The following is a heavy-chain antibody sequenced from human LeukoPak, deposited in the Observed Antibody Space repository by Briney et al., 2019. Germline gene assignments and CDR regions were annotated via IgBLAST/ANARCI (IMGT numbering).Heavy chain of an antibody. V-gene: IGHV3-23*01. D-gene: IGHD6-19*01. J-gene: IGHJ4*02. CDR2: ISGSGGST. Sequence: GGSLRLSCAASGFTVSSNYMSWVRQAPGKGLEWVSAISGSGGSTYYADSVKGRFTISRDNSKNTLYLQMNSLRAEDTAVYYCAKEPLYSSGWAFDYWGQGTLVTVSS. CDR3: AKEPLYSSGWAFDY. CDR1: GFTVSSNY.